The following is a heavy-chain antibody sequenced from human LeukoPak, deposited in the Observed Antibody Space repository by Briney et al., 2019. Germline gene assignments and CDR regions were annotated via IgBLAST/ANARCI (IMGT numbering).Heavy chain of an antibody. CDR1: GFTFSDYY. CDR2: ISSSGSTI. CDR3: ASPATYYGLGSYYY. D-gene: IGHD3-10*01. Sequence: PGGSLRLSCAASGFTFSDYYVSWIRQAPGKGLEWVSFISSSGSTIYYADSVKGRFTISRDNAKNSLYLQMNSLRAEDTAVYYCASPATYYGLGSYYYWGQGTLVTVSS. V-gene: IGHV3-11*01. J-gene: IGHJ4*02.